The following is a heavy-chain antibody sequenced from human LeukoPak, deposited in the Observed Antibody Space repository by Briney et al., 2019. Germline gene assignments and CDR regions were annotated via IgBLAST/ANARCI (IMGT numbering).Heavy chain of an antibody. J-gene: IGHJ4*02. V-gene: IGHV3-23*01. D-gene: IGHD3-3*01. CDR2: ISGNGDST. Sequence: GGSLRLSCAASGFTFSSYAMSWVRQAPGKGLEWVSTISGNGDSTYYADSVKGRLTISRDNSKNTLYLQMNSLRGEDTAVYYCAKDGDFWSGHSDYWGQGTLVTVSS. CDR3: AKDGDFWSGHSDY. CDR1: GFTFSSYA.